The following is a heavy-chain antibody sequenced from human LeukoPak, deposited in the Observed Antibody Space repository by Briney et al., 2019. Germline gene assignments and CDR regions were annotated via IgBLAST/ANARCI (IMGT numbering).Heavy chain of an antibody. V-gene: IGHV3-23*01. D-gene: IGHD6-19*01. CDR1: GFTFSSYA. J-gene: IGHJ4*02. Sequence: HSGGSLRLSCAASGFTFSSYAMSWVRQAPGKGLEWVSAISGSGGSTYYADSVKGRFTISRDNSKNTLYLQMNSLRAEDTAVYYCAKGRGSQWQYYFDYWGQGALVTVSS. CDR2: ISGSGGST. CDR3: AKGRGSQWQYYFDY.